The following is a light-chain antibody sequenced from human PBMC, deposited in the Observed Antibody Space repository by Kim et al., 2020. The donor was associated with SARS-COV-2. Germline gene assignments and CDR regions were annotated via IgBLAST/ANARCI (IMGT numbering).Light chain of an antibody. V-gene: IGLV1-40*01. J-gene: IGLJ3*02. CDR1: NSNIGAGYD. CDR2: QNT. CDR3: QSYDSSLSGWV. Sequence: QSVLTQPPSVSGAPGQRVTISCTGSNSNIGAGYDVHWYQQIAGTAPKLLIYQNTNRPSGVPDRFSGSKSDTSVSLAITGLQAEDEADYYCQSYDSSLSGWVFGGGTQLTVL.